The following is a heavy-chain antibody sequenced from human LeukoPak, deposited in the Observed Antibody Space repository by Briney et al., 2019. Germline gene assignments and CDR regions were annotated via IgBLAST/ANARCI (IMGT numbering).Heavy chain of an antibody. Sequence: PGGSLRLSCAASGFTFTSYWMNWVRQAPGKGLEWVANIKQDGTEKYYVDSVKGRFTISRDNAKNSLYLQMNSLRAEDTAAYYCARDFLYCSTTSCQTPDAFDIWGQGTMVTVSS. CDR1: GFTFTSYW. V-gene: IGHV3-7*01. CDR2: IKQDGTEK. D-gene: IGHD2-2*01. J-gene: IGHJ3*02. CDR3: ARDFLYCSTTSCQTPDAFDI.